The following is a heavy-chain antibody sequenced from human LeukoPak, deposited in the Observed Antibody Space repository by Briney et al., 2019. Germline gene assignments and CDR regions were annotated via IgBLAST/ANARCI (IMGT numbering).Heavy chain of an antibody. CDR2: IIPIFGTA. Sequence: SVTVSCKASGGTFSSYAISWVRQAPGPGLEWMGGIIPIFGTANYAQKFQGRVTITADESTSTAYMELSSLRSEDTAVYYCARALNWNVYYYYGMDVWGQGTTVTVSS. CDR3: ARALNWNVYYYYGMDV. J-gene: IGHJ6*02. CDR1: GGTFSSYA. D-gene: IGHD1-1*01. V-gene: IGHV1-69*13.